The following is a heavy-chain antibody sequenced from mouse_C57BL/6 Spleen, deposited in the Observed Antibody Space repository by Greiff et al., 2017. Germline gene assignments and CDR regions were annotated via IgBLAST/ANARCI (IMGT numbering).Heavy chain of an antibody. D-gene: IGHD1-1*01. CDR1: GFNIKNTY. J-gene: IGHJ2*01. CDR2: IDPANGNT. V-gene: IGHV14-3*01. CDR3: ARRDYYGSSPDY. Sequence: EVKVVESVAELVRPGASVKLSCTASGFNIKNTYMHWVKQRPEQGLEWIGRIDPANGNTKYAPKFQGKATITADTSSNTAYLQLSSLTSEDTAIYYCARRDYYGSSPDYWGQGTTLTVSS.